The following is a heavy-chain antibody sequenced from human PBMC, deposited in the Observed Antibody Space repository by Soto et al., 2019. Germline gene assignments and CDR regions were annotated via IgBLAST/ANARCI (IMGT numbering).Heavy chain of an antibody. D-gene: IGHD1-7*01. CDR3: ARVHTGTYDY. CDR1: GYAFTIYY. Sequence: ASVKVSCRASGYAFTIYYMQCVRQAPGQGLEWMGIINPSGGSTSYAQKFQGRVTMTRDTSTSTVYMELSSLRSEDTAVYYCARVHTGTYDYWGQGTLVTVSS. V-gene: IGHV1-46*01. CDR2: INPSGGST. J-gene: IGHJ4*02.